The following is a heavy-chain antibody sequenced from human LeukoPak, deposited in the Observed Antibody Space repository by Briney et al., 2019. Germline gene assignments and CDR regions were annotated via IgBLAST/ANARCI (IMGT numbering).Heavy chain of an antibody. D-gene: IGHD3-9*01. V-gene: IGHV3-23*01. CDR2: LTSSGDST. CDR1: GFTFSSYA. Sequence: GGSLRLSCAAAGFTFSSYAMSWVRQGPGKGLEWVSTLTSSGDSTYYADSVKGRFTISRDNSKNTLYLQMNNLRAEDTAIYYCAKAANYDILTGYYLDYWGQGTLVTVSS. CDR3: AKAANYDILTGYYLDY. J-gene: IGHJ4*02.